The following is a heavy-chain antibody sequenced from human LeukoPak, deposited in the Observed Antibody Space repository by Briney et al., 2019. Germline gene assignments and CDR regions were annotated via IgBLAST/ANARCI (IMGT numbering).Heavy chain of an antibody. D-gene: IGHD7-27*01. Sequence: GGSLRLSCAVSGFTFSSYWMHWVRQAPGKGLVWVSSIKSDGISTGHADSVKGRFTISRDNAKNTLYLQMNSLRAEDTAVYYCARGKNWAFDYWGQGTLVTVSS. CDR3: ARGKNWAFDY. CDR1: GFTFSSYW. CDR2: IKSDGIST. V-gene: IGHV3-74*01. J-gene: IGHJ4*02.